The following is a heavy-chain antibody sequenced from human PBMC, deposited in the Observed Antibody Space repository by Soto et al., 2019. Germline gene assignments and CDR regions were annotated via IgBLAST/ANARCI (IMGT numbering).Heavy chain of an antibody. CDR2: IHPSGGGT. D-gene: IGHD2-21*02. CDR3: ARGGHIAVVTASFDN. Sequence: QVQLVQSGAEVRKPGASVKVSRKPSGYTFNTYYLHWLRQAPGQALEWMGVIHPSGGGTTYAQKFLGRVTVTRDTSTTTGFMELSSLRSDDTAVYYCARGGHIAVVTASFDNWGQGTLVTVSS. V-gene: IGHV1-46*02. CDR1: GYTFNTYY. J-gene: IGHJ4*02.